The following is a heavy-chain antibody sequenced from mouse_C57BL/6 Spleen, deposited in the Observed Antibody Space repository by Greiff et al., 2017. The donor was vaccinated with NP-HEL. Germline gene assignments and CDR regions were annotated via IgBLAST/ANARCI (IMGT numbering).Heavy chain of an antibody. Sequence: EVKLMESGGGLVKPGGSLKLSCAASGFTFSDYGMHWVRQAPEKGLEWVAYISSGSSTIYYADTVKGRSTISRDNAKNTLFLQMTSLRSEDTAMYYCARRYYGSSPTDYAMDYWGQGTSVTVSS. CDR1: GFTFSDYG. CDR3: ARRYYGSSPTDYAMDY. CDR2: ISSGSSTI. J-gene: IGHJ4*01. V-gene: IGHV5-17*01. D-gene: IGHD1-1*01.